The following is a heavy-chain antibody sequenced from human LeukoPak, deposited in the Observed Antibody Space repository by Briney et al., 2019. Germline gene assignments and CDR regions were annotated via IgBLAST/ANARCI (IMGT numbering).Heavy chain of an antibody. J-gene: IGHJ4*02. CDR1: IFSFSTFG. V-gene: IGHV3-23*01. Sequence: SGGSLRLSCAASIFSFSTFGFHWVRQAPGKGLEWVSAISGSGGSTYYADSVKGRFTISRDNSKNTLYLQMNSLRAEDTAVYYCAKVPKQWLPDYWGQGTLVTVSS. CDR2: ISGSGGST. CDR3: AKVPKQWLPDY. D-gene: IGHD6-19*01.